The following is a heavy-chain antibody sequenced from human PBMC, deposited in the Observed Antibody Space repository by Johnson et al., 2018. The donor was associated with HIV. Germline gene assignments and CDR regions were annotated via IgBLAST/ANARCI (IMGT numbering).Heavy chain of an antibody. CDR3: ARDRSENAFDI. CDR2: IRYDGSNK. J-gene: IGHJ3*02. V-gene: IGHV3-30*02. Sequence: QVQLVESGGGVVQPGGSLRLSCAASGFTFSRYGMHWVRQAPGKGLEWVAFIRYDGSNKYYAESVKGRFTISSDNSKNTLYLQMNSLRAEDTAVYYCARDRSENAFDIWGQGTMVTVSS. CDR1: GFTFSRYG.